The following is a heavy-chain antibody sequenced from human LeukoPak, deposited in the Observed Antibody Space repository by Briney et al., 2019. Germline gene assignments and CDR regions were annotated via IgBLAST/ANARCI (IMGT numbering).Heavy chain of an antibody. D-gene: IGHD4-23*01. CDR1: GFTFSSYS. J-gene: IGHJ3*02. V-gene: IGHV3-21*01. CDR2: ISSSSSYI. Sequence: GGSLRLSCAASGFTFSSYSMNWVRQAPGKGLEWVSSISSSSSYIYYADSVKGRFTISRDNAKNSLYLQMNSLRAEDTVVYYCARVWADYGGNPDAFDIWGQGTMVTVSS. CDR3: ARVWADYGGNPDAFDI.